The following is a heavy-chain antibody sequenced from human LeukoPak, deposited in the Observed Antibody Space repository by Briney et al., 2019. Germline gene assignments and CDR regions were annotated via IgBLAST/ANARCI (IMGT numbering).Heavy chain of an antibody. Sequence: SETLSLTCTVSGGSISSYYWSWIRQPPGKGLEWIGYIYYSGSTNYNPSLKSRVTISVDKSKNQFSLKQRSVTAADTAVYYCAGHHPRNTVDFWGQGTLVTVSS. J-gene: IGHJ4*02. D-gene: IGHD2/OR15-2a*01. CDR3: AGHHPRNTVDF. CDR1: GGSISSYY. V-gene: IGHV4-59*08. CDR2: IYYSGST.